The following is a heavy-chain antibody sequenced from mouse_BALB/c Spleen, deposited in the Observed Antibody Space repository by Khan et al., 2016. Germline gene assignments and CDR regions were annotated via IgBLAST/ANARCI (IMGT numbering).Heavy chain of an antibody. CDR2: ISSGGSYT. CDR1: GFTFSSYA. CDR3: VYYYGSSGSMNY. J-gene: IGHJ4*01. V-gene: IGHV5-9-3*01. D-gene: IGHD1-1*01. Sequence: EVQLVESGGGLVKPGGSLKLSCAASGFTFSSYAMSWARQTPEKRLEWVATISSGGSYTYYPDSVKGRFTISRDNAKNTLYLQMSSLRSEDTAMYYCVYYYGSSGSMNYWGRGTSVTVCS.